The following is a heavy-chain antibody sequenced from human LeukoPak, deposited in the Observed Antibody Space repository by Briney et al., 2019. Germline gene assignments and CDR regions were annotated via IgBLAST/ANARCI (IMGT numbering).Heavy chain of an antibody. V-gene: IGHV1-2*02. CDR3: ARTREGVWGSYSP. J-gene: IGHJ4*02. CDR1: GYSFTDYY. CDR2: INPKSGGT. Sequence: ASVKVSCKASGYSFTDYYIHWVRLAPGQGLEWMGWINPKSGGTHYAQKFQGRVSMTRDTSINTVHLELSSLKTNDTAVYYRARTREGVWGSYSPWGQGTLVTVSS. D-gene: IGHD3-16*01.